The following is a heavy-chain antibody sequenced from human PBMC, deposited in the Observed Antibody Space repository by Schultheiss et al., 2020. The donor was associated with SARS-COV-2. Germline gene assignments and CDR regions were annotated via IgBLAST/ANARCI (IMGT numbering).Heavy chain of an antibody. CDR1: GFTVSDTS. CDR2: ISSSSSYI. CDR3: ARLGCSSTSCYTTDY. Sequence: GESLKISCAASGFTVSDTSMSWVRQAPGKGLEWVSSISSSSSYIYYADSVKGRFTISRDNAKNSLYLQMNSLRDEDTAVYYCARLGCSSTSCYTTDYWGQGTLVTVSS. J-gene: IGHJ4*02. V-gene: IGHV3-11*06. D-gene: IGHD2-2*02.